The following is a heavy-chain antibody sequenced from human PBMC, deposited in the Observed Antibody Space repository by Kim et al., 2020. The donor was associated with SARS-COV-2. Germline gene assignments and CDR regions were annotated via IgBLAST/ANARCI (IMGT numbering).Heavy chain of an antibody. V-gene: IGHV3-30*04. CDR3: AREANSGSYLDY. CDR1: GFTFSSYA. J-gene: IGHJ4*02. CDR2: ISYDGSNK. D-gene: IGHD1-26*01. Sequence: GGSLRLSCAASGFTFSSYAMHWVRQAPGKGLEWVAVISYDGSNKYYADSVKGRFTISRDNSKNTLYLQMNSLRAEDTAVYYCAREANSGSYLDYWGQGTLVTVSS.